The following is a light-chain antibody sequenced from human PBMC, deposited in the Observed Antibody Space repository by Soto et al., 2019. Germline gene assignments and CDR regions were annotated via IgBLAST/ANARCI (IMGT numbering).Light chain of an antibody. V-gene: IGKV3-20*01. Sequence: EIVLTQSPATLSLSPGERSTLSCMASQSVSSSYLAWYQQKPGEAPRLLIYGAPSRATGIPDRFSGSGSGTDFTLTISRLEPEDFAVYYCQQYGSSPPLITFGQGTRLEIK. CDR3: QQYGSSPPLIT. CDR1: QSVSSSY. J-gene: IGKJ5*01. CDR2: GAP.